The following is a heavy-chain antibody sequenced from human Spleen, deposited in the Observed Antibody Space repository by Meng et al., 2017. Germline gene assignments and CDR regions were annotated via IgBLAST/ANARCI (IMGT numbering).Heavy chain of an antibody. Sequence: GGSLRLSCAASGFTFSSHAMSWVRQAPGKGLEWVSVISGSGGTTDYADSVKGRFTISRDNAKNSLYLQMTSLRAEDTAVFYCARGGGDLDLWGRGTLVTVSS. D-gene: IGHD2-21*02. CDR3: ARGGGDLDL. J-gene: IGHJ2*01. CDR1: GFTFSSHA. CDR2: ISGSGGTT. V-gene: IGHV3-23*01.